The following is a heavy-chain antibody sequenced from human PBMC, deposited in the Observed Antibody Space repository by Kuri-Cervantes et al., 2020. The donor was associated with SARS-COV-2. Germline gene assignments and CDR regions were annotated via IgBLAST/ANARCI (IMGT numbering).Heavy chain of an antibody. Sequence: GGSLRLSCAASGFTFSSYSMNWVRQAPGKGLEWVSSISSSSSYIYYADSVKGRFTISRDNAKNSLYLQMNSLRAEDTAVYYCAKDLSHPHYYFFDYWGQGTLVTVSS. CDR2: ISSSSSYI. J-gene: IGHJ4*02. D-gene: IGHD2-15*01. CDR1: GFTFSSYS. V-gene: IGHV3-21*04. CDR3: AKDLSHPHYYFFDY.